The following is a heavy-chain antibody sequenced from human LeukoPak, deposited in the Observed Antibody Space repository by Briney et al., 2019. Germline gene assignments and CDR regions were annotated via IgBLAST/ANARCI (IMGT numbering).Heavy chain of an antibody. J-gene: IGHJ4*02. V-gene: IGHV4-34*01. D-gene: IGHD3-10*01. Sequence: SETLSLTCAVYGGSFSGYYWSWIRQSPGKGLEWIGEINHSGSTNYNPSLKSRVTISVDTSKNQFSLKLSSVTAADTAVYYCARDGNTYGPDFDYWGQGTLVTVSS. CDR1: GGSFSGYY. CDR3: ARDGNTYGPDFDY. CDR2: INHSGST.